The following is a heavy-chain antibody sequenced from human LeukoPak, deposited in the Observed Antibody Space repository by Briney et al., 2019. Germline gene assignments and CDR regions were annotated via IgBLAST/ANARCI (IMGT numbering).Heavy chain of an antibody. V-gene: IGHV5-51*01. D-gene: IGHD3-10*01. CDR3: ARLMYYYGPFDP. Sequence: GESLKISCKGSGYSFTNYWIGWVRQMPGKGLELMGVIYPGDSATRYSPSFQGQVAISVDKSIRTAYLQWSSLKASDIAMYYCARLMYYYGPFDPWGQGTLVTVSS. CDR1: GYSFTNYW. CDR2: IYPGDSAT. J-gene: IGHJ5*02.